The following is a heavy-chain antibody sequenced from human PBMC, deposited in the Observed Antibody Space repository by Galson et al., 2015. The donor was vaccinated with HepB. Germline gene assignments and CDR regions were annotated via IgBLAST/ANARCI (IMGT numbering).Heavy chain of an antibody. CDR2: ISSNGGST. CDR1: GLTFSTYA. J-gene: IGHJ6*02. V-gene: IGHV3-64D*08. Sequence: SLRLSCAASGLTFSTYAMHWVRQAPGKGLEYVSAISSNGGSTYYADSVKGRFTISRDNSKDTLYLQMSSLRPEDTAVYYCVRTYGDYYYYYYGMDVWGQGTTVTVSS. CDR3: VRTYGDYYYYYYGMDV. D-gene: IGHD4-17*01.